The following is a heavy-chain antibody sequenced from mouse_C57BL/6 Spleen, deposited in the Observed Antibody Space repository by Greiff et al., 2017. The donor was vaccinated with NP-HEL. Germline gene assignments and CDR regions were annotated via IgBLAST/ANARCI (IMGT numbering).Heavy chain of an antibody. D-gene: IGHD2-1*01. Sequence: QVQLQQPGAELVRPGTSVKLSCKASGYTFTSYWMHWVKQRPGQGLEWIGVIDPSDSYTNYNQKFKSKATLTVDTSSSTAYMQLSSLTSEDSAVYYCARRGNYVDAYWGQGTLVTVSA. CDR2: IDPSDSYT. CDR1: GYTFTSYW. J-gene: IGHJ3*01. V-gene: IGHV1-59*01. CDR3: ARRGNYVDAY.